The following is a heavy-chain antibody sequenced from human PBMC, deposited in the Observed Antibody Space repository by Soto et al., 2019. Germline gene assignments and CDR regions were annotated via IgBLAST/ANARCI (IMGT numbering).Heavy chain of an antibody. J-gene: IGHJ6*02. Sequence: QVQLQESGPGLVKPSETLSLTCSVSGGSISSDYRSWIRQPPGKGLEWIGYIYYTGSTNYNPSLKSRVTISVNTSKNQFSLNLRSVTAADKAVYYCARALRGVVVVAAREMDVWGQGTTVTVSS. CDR2: IYYTGST. CDR3: ARALRGVVVVAAREMDV. CDR1: GGSISSDY. V-gene: IGHV4-59*01. D-gene: IGHD2-15*01.